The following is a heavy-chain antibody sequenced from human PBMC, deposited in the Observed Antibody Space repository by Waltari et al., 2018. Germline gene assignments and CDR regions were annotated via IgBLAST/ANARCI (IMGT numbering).Heavy chain of an antibody. CDR2: IYSGGRT. J-gene: IGHJ3*02. CDR3: ARDWAGSSWYPVANDAFDI. Sequence: EVQLVEYGGGLIQPGGSLRLSCAASGITVSSNYMSWVRQATGKGLEWTSVIYSGGRTYYADSVTCRFTISRDNAKNPLYLQMNSLRAEDTAVYYCARDWAGSSWYPVANDAFDIWGQGTMVTVSS. D-gene: IGHD6-13*01. CDR1: GITVSSNY. V-gene: IGHV3-53*01.